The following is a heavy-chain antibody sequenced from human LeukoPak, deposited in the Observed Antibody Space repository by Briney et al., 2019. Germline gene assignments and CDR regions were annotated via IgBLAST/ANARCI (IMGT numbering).Heavy chain of an antibody. J-gene: IGHJ6*02. D-gene: IGHD2/OR15-2a*01. CDR3: ARDLSMGDYYYYGMDV. V-gene: IGHV3-21*01. CDR2: ISGSDSYI. Sequence: PGGSLRLSCAASGFTFSDHYMDWVRQAPGKGLEWVSSISGSDSYIFYGDSVKGRFTISRDNTKNSLYLQMDSLRAEDTAVYYCARDLSMGDYYYYGMDVWGQGTTVTVSS. CDR1: GFTFSDHY.